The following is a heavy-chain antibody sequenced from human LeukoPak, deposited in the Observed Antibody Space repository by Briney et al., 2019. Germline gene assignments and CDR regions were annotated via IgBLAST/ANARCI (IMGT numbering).Heavy chain of an antibody. Sequence: GRSLRLSCAASGFTFSSYAMHWVRQAPGKGLEWVAVISYDGSNKYYADSVKGRFTISRDNSKNTLYLQMNSLRAEDTAVYYCATLAPYYDSSGYYYVGGPDAFDIWGQGTMVTVSS. CDR3: ATLAPYYDSSGYYYVGGPDAFDI. V-gene: IGHV3-30-3*01. D-gene: IGHD3-22*01. CDR2: ISYDGSNK. CDR1: GFTFSSYA. J-gene: IGHJ3*02.